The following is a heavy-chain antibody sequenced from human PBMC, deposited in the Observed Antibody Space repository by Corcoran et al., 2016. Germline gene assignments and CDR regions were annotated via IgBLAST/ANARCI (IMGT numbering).Heavy chain of an antibody. V-gene: IGHV4-39*01. CDR2: IDYSGST. Sequence: QLQLQESGPGLVKPSETLSLTCNVSGGSISSSSYYWGWIRQPPGKGLEWIGNIDYSGSTYYNPSLNSRVTISVDTSKKQLSLKMSSVTAVDTAVYYCARRGDCGGDCYPYDYWGQGTLVTVSS. CDR1: GGSISSSSYY. D-gene: IGHD2-21*02. J-gene: IGHJ4*02. CDR3: ARRGDCGGDCYPYDY.